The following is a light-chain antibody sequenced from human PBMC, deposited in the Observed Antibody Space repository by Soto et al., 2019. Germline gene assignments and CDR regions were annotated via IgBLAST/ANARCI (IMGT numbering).Light chain of an antibody. J-gene: IGLJ1*01. CDR2: DVN. Sequence: QSALTQPRSVSGSPGQSVTISCTGTNRDVGGYNYVSWYQQHPGKAPKLMIYDVNKRPSGVPDRFSASKSGNTASLTISGLQAEDEADYYCCSYAGAYFYVFGTGTRSPS. CDR1: NRDVGGYNY. CDR3: CSYAGAYFYV. V-gene: IGLV2-11*01.